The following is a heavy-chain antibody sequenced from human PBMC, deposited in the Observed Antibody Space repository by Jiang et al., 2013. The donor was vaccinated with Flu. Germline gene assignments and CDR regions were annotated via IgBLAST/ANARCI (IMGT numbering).Heavy chain of an antibody. CDR3: ARGPGSDYNFDAFDI. V-gene: IGHV4-59*08. CDR1: GGSISSYY. Sequence: GPGLVKPSETLSLTCTVSGGSISSYYWSWIRQPPGKGLEWIGYIYYSGSTNYNPSLKSRVTISVDTSKNQFSLKLSSVTAADTAVYYCARGPGSDYNFDAFDIWGQGTMVTSLQ. CDR2: IYYSGST. J-gene: IGHJ3*02. D-gene: IGHD3-10*01.